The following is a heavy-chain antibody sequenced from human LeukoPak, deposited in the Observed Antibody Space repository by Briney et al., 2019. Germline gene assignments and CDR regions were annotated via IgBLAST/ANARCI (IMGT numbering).Heavy chain of an antibody. Sequence: SETLSLTCAVYGGSFSGYYWSWIRQPPGKGLEWIGEINHSGSTNYNPSLKSRVTISVDTSKNQLSLKLSSVTAADTAVYYCARGRGYSGYPKYFQHWGQGTLVTVSS. V-gene: IGHV4-34*01. CDR1: GGSFSGYY. J-gene: IGHJ1*01. CDR3: ARGRGYSGYPKYFQH. D-gene: IGHD5-12*01. CDR2: INHSGST.